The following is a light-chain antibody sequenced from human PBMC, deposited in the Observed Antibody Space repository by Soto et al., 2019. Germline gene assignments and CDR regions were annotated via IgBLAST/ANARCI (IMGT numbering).Light chain of an antibody. CDR2: EVS. CDR1: SSDVGGYNY. J-gene: IGLJ2*01. CDR3: SSYTSSSTLV. V-gene: IGLV2-14*01. Sequence: QSVLTQPASVSGSPGQSITISCTGSSSDVGGYNYVSWYQQHPGKAPKLMIYEVSNRPSGISNRFSGSKSGHTASLTLSGLQAEDEADYYCSSYTSSSTLVFGGGTKVTVL.